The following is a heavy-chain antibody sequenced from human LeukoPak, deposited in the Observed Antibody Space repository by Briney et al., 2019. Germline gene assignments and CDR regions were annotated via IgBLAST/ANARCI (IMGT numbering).Heavy chain of an antibody. CDR1: GFIFSDYF. J-gene: IGHJ5*02. CDR3: ARDFGAQGIQRSSLENWFDP. CDR2: ISGSGNTI. D-gene: IGHD5-18*01. Sequence: GGSLRLSCAASGFIFSDYFMSWIRQAPGKGLEWLSYISGSGNTIYYADSVRGRFTISRDNAKNSLYLQMNSLRVEDTAVYYCARDFGAQGIQRSSLENWFDPWGQGTLVTVSS. V-gene: IGHV3-11*01.